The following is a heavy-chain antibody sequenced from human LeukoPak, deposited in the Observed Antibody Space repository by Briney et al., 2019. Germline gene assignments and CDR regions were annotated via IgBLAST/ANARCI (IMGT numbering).Heavy chain of an antibody. CDR2: IYYSGST. Sequence: LRLSCAASGFTFSDYYMAWIRQAPGKGLEWIGYIYYSGSTYYNPSLKSRVTISVDTSKNQFSLKLSSVTAADTAVYYCARGKLLWFGELPYFDYWGQGTLVTVSS. D-gene: IGHD3-10*01. CDR1: GFTFSDYY. V-gene: IGHV4-31*02. CDR3: ARGKLLWFGELPYFDY. J-gene: IGHJ4*02.